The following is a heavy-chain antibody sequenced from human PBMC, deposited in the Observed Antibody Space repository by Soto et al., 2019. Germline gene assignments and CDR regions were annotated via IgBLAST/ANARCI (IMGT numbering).Heavy chain of an antibody. CDR2: IYYSGST. J-gene: IGHJ4*02. D-gene: IGHD6-19*01. Sequence: QLQLQESGPGLVKPSETLSLTCTVSGGSVSSTSYYWGWIRQPPGKGLEWIGSIYYSGSTYYNPSLKSRVTISVDTSKNQFSLTLSSVTAADTAVYYCARIVGIRNSIGHRYYFDYWGQGTLVTVSS. CDR3: ARIVGIRNSIGHRYYFDY. V-gene: IGHV4-39*01. CDR1: GGSVSSTSYY.